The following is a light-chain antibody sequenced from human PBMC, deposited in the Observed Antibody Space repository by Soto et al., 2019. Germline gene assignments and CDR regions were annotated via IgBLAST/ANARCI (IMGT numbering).Light chain of an antibody. CDR1: SSDVGSYDL. V-gene: IGLV2-23*03. CDR3: CSYAGSSTFV. J-gene: IGLJ1*01. CDR2: DGF. Sequence: HSALTQPASVSGSRGKSITFSCAGSSSDVGSYDLVSWYQQHPGEAPKLIIYDGFKRPSGVSDRFSGSKSGYTASLTISGLQADDEADYYCCSYAGSSTFVFGTGTKVTVL.